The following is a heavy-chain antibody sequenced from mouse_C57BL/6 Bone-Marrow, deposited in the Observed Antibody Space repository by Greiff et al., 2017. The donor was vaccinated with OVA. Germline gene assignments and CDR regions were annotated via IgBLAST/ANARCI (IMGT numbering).Heavy chain of an antibody. J-gene: IGHJ2*01. Sequence: LVESGAELVKPGASVKISCKASGYAFSNYWMNWVKQRPGKGLEWIGQIYPGDGDINYNRKFKGKATLTADKSSSTAYMQFSSLTSEDSAVYFCARGAYWGRGTALTVSS. CDR1: GYAFSNYW. V-gene: IGHV1-80*01. CDR2: IYPGDGDI. CDR3: ARGAY.